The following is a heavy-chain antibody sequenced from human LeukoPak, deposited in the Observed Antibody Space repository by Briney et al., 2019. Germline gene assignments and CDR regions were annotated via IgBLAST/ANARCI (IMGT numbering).Heavy chain of an antibody. D-gene: IGHD2-2*01. CDR2: IYYIGIT. J-gene: IGHJ4*02. CDR1: GGPISSSSYY. CDR3: AGQGIVVVPAAMLALDYFDY. V-gene: IGHV4-39*01. Sequence: SQTLSLTCTVSGGPISSSSYYWGWIRQPPGKVLEWIGSIYYIGITYYNPSLKCRVTIYVDTSKNEFYLKLSSVTAADTAVYYCAGQGIVVVPAAMLALDYFDYWGQGTLVTVSS.